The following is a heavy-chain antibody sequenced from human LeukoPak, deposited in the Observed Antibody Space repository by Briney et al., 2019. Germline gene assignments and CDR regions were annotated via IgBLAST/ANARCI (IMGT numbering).Heavy chain of an antibody. D-gene: IGHD4-17*01. CDR1: GYTFTSYG. Sequence: ASVKVSCKASGYTFTSYGISWVRQAPGQGLEWMGWISAYNGNTNYAQKLQGRVTMTTDTSTSTAYMELRSLRSDDTAVCYCARCGVYGDYYYYYGMDVWGQGTTVTVSS. CDR2: ISAYNGNT. V-gene: IGHV1-18*01. CDR3: ARCGVYGDYYYYYGMDV. J-gene: IGHJ6*02.